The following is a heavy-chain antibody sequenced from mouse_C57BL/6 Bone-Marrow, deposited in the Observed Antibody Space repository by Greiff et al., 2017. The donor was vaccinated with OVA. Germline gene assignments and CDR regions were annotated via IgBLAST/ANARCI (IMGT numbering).Heavy chain of an antibody. J-gene: IGHJ2*01. CDR3: TSYGNFDY. V-gene: IGHV14-4*01. D-gene: IGHD2-1*01. Sequence: VQLQQSGAELVRPGASVKLSCTASGFTFKDDYMHWVKQRPEQGLEWIGWIDPETGDTESASKFPGKATITVDTSSSTAYLQLSSRTAEDAAVYYCTSYGNFDYWGQGTTLTVSA. CDR2: IDPETGDT. CDR1: GFTFKDDY.